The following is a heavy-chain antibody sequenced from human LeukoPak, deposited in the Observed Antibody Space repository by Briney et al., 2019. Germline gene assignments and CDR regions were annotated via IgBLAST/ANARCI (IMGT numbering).Heavy chain of an antibody. J-gene: IGHJ4*02. CDR1: GFSFSKYA. CDR3: MRMRLAAAGNVY. D-gene: IGHD6-13*01. CDR2: ISYDGDSK. V-gene: IGHV3-30*14. Sequence: GRSLRPSCAASGFSFSKYAMHWVRQPPGKGLEWLSIISYDGDSKYYGDSVKGRFTISRDNSNSTLYLQMNSLTTEDTAVYYCMRMRLAAAGNVYWGQGTLVTVSS.